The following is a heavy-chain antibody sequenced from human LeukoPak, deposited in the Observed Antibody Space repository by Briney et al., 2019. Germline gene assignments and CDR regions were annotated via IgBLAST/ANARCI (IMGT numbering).Heavy chain of an antibody. CDR2: IYHSGST. CDR1: GGSISSGGYY. Sequence: PSQTLSLTCTVSGGSISSGGYYWSWIRQPPGKGLEWIGYIYHSGSTYYNPSLKSRVTIPVDTSKNQFSLKLSSVTAADTAVYYCARETNYYDSSGNHAFDIWGQGTMVTVSS. D-gene: IGHD3-22*01. CDR3: ARETNYYDSSGNHAFDI. V-gene: IGHV4-30-2*01. J-gene: IGHJ3*02.